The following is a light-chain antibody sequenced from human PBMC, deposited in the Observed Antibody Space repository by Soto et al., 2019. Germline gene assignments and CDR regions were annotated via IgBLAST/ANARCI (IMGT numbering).Light chain of an antibody. CDR2: DVT. J-gene: IGLJ1*01. V-gene: IGLV2-14*03. CDR3: GSYTGRDEGSGTYV. CDR1: SSDVGGYNY. Sequence: QSVLTQPASVSGSPGQSIAISCTGTSSDVGGYNYVSWYQQHPGKAPKLMIHDVTNRPSGVSNRFSGSKSGNTASLTISGLQTEDEADYYCGSYTGRDEGSGTYVFGTRTKVT.